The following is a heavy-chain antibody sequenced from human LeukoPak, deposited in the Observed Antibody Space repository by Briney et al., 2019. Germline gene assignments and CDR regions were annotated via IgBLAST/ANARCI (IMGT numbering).Heavy chain of an antibody. CDR2: ISWNSGSI. V-gene: IGHV3-9*01. Sequence: PGRSLRLSCAASGFTFDDYAMHWVRQAPGKGLEWVSGISWNSGSIGYADSVKGRFTISRDNAKNSLYLQMNSLRAEDTALYYCAKAGCSSTRCYINYWGQGTLVTVSS. CDR3: AKAGCSSTRCYINY. D-gene: IGHD2-2*02. J-gene: IGHJ4*02. CDR1: GFTFDDYA.